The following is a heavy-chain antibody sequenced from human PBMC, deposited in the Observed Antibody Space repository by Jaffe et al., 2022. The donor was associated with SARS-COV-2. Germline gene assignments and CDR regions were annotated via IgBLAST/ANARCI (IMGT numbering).Heavy chain of an antibody. CDR1: GFTFSSYA. CDR3: ARDGGDYAFDI. V-gene: IGHV3-30*04. J-gene: IGHJ3*02. CDR2: ISYDGSNK. Sequence: QVQLVESGGGVVQPGRSLRLSCAASGFTFSSYAMHWVRQAPGKGLEWVAVISYDGSNKYYADSVKGRFTISRDNSKNTLYLQMNSLRAEDTAVYYCARDGGDYAFDIWGQGTMVTVSS. D-gene: IGHD2-21*01.